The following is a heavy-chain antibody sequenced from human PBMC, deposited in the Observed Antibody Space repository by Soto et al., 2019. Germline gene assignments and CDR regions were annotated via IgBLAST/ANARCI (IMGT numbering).Heavy chain of an antibody. V-gene: IGHV4-34*01. CDR3: ARAPWYYYYYGMDV. CDR2: INHSGST. CDR1: GGSFSGYY. Sequence: PSETLSLTCAVYGGSFSGYYWSWIRQPPGKGLEWIGEINHSGSTNYNPSLKSRVTISVDTSKNQFSLKLSSVTAADTAVYYCARAPWYYYYYGMDVWGQGTTVTVSS. J-gene: IGHJ6*02.